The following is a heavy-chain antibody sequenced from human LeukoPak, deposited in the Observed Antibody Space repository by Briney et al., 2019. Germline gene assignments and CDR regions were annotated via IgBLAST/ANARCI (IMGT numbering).Heavy chain of an antibody. CDR2: INQSGST. V-gene: IGHV4-34*01. J-gene: IGHJ4*02. Sequence: KPSETLSLTCAVYGGSFSGYYWSWIRQPPGKGLEWIGEINQSGSTNYNPSLKSRATISVDTSKNQFSLKLSSVTAADTAVYYCARVRASRWLQPHYFDYWGQGTLVTVSS. CDR3: ARVRASRWLQPHYFDY. D-gene: IGHD5-24*01. CDR1: GGSFSGYY.